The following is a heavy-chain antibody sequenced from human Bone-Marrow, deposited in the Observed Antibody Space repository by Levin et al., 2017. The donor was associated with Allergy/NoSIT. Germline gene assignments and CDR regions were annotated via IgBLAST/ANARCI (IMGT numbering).Heavy chain of an antibody. V-gene: IGHV4-59*01. CDR2: VHYTGSS. J-gene: IGHJ4*02. Sequence: GSLRLSCAVSGGSISNFYWTWIRQTPGVGLEWIGHVHYTGSSTYNPSLKTRLTISVDTSRNQFSLSLRSLISADTAVYYCARGAGYGDYFDSWGQGTLVTVSS. CDR3: ARGAGYGDYFDS. CDR1: GGSISNFY. D-gene: IGHD4-17*01.